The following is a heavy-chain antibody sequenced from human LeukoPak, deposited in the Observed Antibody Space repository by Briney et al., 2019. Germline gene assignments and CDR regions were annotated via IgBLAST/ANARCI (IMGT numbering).Heavy chain of an antibody. V-gene: IGHV3-48*01. Sequence: GGSLRLSCAASGFTFSSYAMSWVRQAPGKGLEWVSYISSSSSTIYYADSVKGRFTISRDNAKNSLYLQMNSLRAEDTAVYYCAREYNWNDGRDAFDIWGQGTMVTVSS. CDR2: ISSSSSTI. CDR1: GFTFSSYA. CDR3: AREYNWNDGRDAFDI. D-gene: IGHD1-1*01. J-gene: IGHJ3*02.